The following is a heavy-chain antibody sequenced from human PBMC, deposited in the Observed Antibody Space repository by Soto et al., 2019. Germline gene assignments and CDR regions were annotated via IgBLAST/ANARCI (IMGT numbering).Heavy chain of an antibody. V-gene: IGHV1-2*02. Sequence: ASVEVSCKXSGYTFTGYYMHWVRQAPGQGLEWMGWINPNSGGTNYAQKFQGRVTLSRDTSKNQFSLRLTSVTAADSAVYYCARALGGRTLSWFYFDNWGQGALVTVSS. CDR1: GYTFTGYY. J-gene: IGHJ4*02. CDR2: INPNSGGT. D-gene: IGHD2-15*01. CDR3: ARALGGRTLSWFYFDN.